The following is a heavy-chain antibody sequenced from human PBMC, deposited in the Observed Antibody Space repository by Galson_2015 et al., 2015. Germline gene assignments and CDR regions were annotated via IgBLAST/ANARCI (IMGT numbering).Heavy chain of an antibody. J-gene: IGHJ4*02. CDR2: IQQDGSQT. Sequence: ALRLCCATSGLIFSRSWLGWVRLAAGKGVEWVANIQQDGSQTDYVDSVKGRFSISRDNAQNSLFLQMNSLRVEVTAIYYCARGRDGYNMGQFDYWGQGTLVTVSS. CDR3: ARGRDGYNMGQFDY. D-gene: IGHD5-24*01. CDR1: GLIFSRSW. V-gene: IGHV3-7*03.